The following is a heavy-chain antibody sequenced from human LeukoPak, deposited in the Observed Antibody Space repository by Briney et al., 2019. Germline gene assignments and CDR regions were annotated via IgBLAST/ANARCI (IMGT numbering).Heavy chain of an antibody. CDR1: GGSISSSNW. CDR3: VRSGGYCGSTTCHVEYFDL. CDR2: IYHSGST. D-gene: IGHD2-2*01. J-gene: IGHJ2*01. V-gene: IGHV4-4*02. Sequence: SETLSLTCAVSGGSISSSNWWSWVRQPPGKGLGWIGEIYHSGSTNYNPSLKSRVTISVDKSKNQFSLKLSSVTAADTAMYYCVRSGGYCGSTTCHVEYFDLWGRGTLVTVSS.